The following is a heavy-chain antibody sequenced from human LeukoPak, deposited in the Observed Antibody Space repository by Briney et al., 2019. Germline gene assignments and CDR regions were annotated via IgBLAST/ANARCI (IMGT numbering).Heavy chain of an antibody. CDR3: AHCSGGSCYSRQFDY. V-gene: IGHV4-34*01. J-gene: IGHJ4*02. D-gene: IGHD2-15*01. CDR2: INHSGST. CDR1: GGSFSGYY. Sequence: SETLSLTCAVYGGSFSGYYWSWIRQPPGKGLEWIGEINHSGSTNYNPPLKSRVTISVDTSKNQFSLKLSSVTAADTAVYYCAHCSGGSCYSRQFDYWGQGTLVTVSS.